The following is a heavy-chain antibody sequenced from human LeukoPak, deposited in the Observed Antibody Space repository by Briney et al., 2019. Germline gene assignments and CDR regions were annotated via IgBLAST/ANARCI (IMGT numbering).Heavy chain of an antibody. Sequence: GGSLRLSCAASGFTLSNYWMHWVRQAPGKGLVWVSRIQSDGSTTTYADSVRGQFTISRDNAKNTLYLQMNSLRAEDTAVYYCAREAAVPNTVFDYWGQGSLVTVSS. CDR2: IQSDGSTT. CDR1: GFTLSNYW. D-gene: IGHD4-17*01. V-gene: IGHV3-74*01. J-gene: IGHJ4*02. CDR3: AREAAVPNTVFDY.